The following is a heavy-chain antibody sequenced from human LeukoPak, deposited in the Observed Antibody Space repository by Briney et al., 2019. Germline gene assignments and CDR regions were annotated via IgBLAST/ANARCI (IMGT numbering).Heavy chain of an antibody. CDR3: ASLMTTFYYLDY. D-gene: IGHD3-16*01. Sequence: PGGSLRLSCAASMNTFSSVHWVRQAPGKGLEWVGVISYDGSKKYYADSVKGRFTISRDNAKNSLYLQMSSLRDEDTAVYYCASLMTTFYYLDYWGQGTLVTVSS. CDR2: ISYDGSKK. CDR1: MNTFSSV. J-gene: IGHJ4*02. V-gene: IGHV3-30*03.